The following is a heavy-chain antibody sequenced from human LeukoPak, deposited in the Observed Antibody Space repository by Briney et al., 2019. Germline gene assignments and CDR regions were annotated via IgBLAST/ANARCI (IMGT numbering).Heavy chain of an antibody. CDR1: GGSISNTNW. J-gene: IGHJ3*02. CDR2: VNLQGST. Sequence: SETLSLTCGVSGGSISNTNWWTWVRQPPGKGLEWIGEVNLQGSTNYNPSLKSRVAVSVDKSENHISLKLTSVTAADTAVYYCAGRLWRRDGYNLSAFDIWGQGTMVTVSS. D-gene: IGHD5-24*01. V-gene: IGHV4-4*02. CDR3: AGRLWRRDGYNLSAFDI.